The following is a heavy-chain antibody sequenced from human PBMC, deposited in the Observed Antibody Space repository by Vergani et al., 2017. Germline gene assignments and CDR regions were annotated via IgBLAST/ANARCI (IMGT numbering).Heavy chain of an antibody. Sequence: QVQLQESGPGLVKPSQTLSLTCTVSGGSLSSGGYYWSWIRQHPGKGLEWIGNNYHSGSTYYNPSIKSRVTITVDTSKNQFSLKLGSVAADDTAGYYCARLGRSQQLADYWGQGTLVTVSS. D-gene: IGHD6-13*01. V-gene: IGHV4-31*03. CDR2: NYHSGST. CDR3: ARLGRSQQLADY. J-gene: IGHJ4*02. CDR1: GGSLSSGGYY.